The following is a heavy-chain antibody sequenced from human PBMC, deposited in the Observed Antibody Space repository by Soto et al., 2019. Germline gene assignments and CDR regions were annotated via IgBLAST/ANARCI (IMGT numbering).Heavy chain of an antibody. Sequence: SETLSLASTVSGGSISSSSYHWGWIRQPTRKGLEWIGNVYYGGSTYYNPSLKIRVTISVVTSKSQLSLKLSSVTAADTAVYYCAGCYYYHSCGYYFYCYTIYVCSQSTAVPVS. CDR1: GGSISSSSYH. D-gene: IGHD3-22*01. J-gene: IGHJ6*02. V-gene: IGHV4-39*01. CDR3: AGCYYYHSCGYYFYCYTIYV. CDR2: VYYGGST.